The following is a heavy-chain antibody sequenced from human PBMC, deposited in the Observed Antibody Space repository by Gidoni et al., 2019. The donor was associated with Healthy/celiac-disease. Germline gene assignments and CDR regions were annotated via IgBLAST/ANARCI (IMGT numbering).Heavy chain of an antibody. J-gene: IGHJ4*02. Sequence: EVQLLESGGGLVQPGGSLRLSCAASGFTFSSYAMSWVRQAPGKGLEWVSAISGSGGRTYYEDAVKGRFTISRDNSKNTLYLKMNSLRAEDTAVYYCAKAYETDYYDSSGYYGLDYWGQGTLVTVSS. CDR1: GFTFSSYA. D-gene: IGHD3-22*01. CDR3: AKAYETDYYDSSGYYGLDY. V-gene: IGHV3-23*01. CDR2: ISGSGGRT.